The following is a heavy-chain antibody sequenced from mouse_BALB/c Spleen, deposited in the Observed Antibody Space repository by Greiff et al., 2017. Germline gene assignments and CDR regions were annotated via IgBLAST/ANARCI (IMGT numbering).Heavy chain of an antibody. V-gene: IGHV5-4*02. CDR3: ARDGSYYYGSPVYAMDY. Sequence: EVQRVESGGGLVKPGGSLKLSCAASGFTFSDYYMYWVRQTPEKRLEWVATISGGGSYTYYPDSVKGRFTISRDNAKNNLYLQMSSLKSEDTAMYYCARDGSYYYGSPVYAMDYWGQGTSVTVSS. CDR2: ISGGGSYT. J-gene: IGHJ4*01. D-gene: IGHD1-1*01. CDR1: GFTFSDYY.